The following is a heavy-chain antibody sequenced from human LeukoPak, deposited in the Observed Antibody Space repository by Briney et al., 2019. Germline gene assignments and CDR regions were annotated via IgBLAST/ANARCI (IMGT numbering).Heavy chain of an antibody. CDR2: IYYSGST. D-gene: IGHD6-19*01. J-gene: IGHJ4*02. Sequence: PSQTLSLTCAVSGGSISSGGYSWSWIRQHPGKGLEWIGYIYYSGSTYYNPSLKSRVTISVDTSKNQFSLKLSSVTAADTAVYYCVGHGARQWLVNYWGQGTLVTVSS. V-gene: IGHV4-31*11. CDR3: VGHGARQWLVNY. CDR1: GGSISSGGYS.